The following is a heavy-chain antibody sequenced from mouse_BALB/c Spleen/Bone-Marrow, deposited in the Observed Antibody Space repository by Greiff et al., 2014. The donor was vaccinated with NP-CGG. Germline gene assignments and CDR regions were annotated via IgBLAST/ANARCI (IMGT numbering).Heavy chain of an antibody. Sequence: VQLQQSGTVLARPGASVKMSCKASGYTFTSYWMHWVKQRPGQGLEWIGAIYPGNSDTSYNQKFKGKAKLTAVTSTSTAYMELSSLTNEDSAVYYCTVPYGNYVGYYAMDHWGQGTSVTVSS. CDR3: TVPYGNYVGYYAMDH. CDR1: GYTFTSYW. V-gene: IGHV1-5*01. J-gene: IGHJ4*01. CDR2: IYPGNSDT. D-gene: IGHD2-1*01.